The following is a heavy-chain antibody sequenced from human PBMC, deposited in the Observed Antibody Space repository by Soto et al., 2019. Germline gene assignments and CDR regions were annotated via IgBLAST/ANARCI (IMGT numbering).Heavy chain of an antibody. CDR1: GDSINNGDCY. CDR3: ARAYRINGWSDYFFDY. Sequence: SETLSLTCTVSGDSINNGDCYWSWIRQPPGKGLEWIGDIYYTGFTFYNPSLKSRLTISLDSSKNQFSLRLNSVTAADTAVYFCARAYRINGWSDYFFDYWGQGTLVTVSS. J-gene: IGHJ4*02. D-gene: IGHD6-19*01. CDR2: IYYTGFT. V-gene: IGHV4-30-4*08.